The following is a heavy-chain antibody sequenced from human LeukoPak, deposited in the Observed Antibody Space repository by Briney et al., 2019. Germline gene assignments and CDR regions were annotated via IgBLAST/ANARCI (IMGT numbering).Heavy chain of an antibody. D-gene: IGHD6-6*01. CDR1: GDSIRSSGYY. CDR3: ARDQPYSSSWEHYYYYMDV. CDR2: IYTSGST. Sequence: SETLSLTCTVSGDSIRSSGYYWSWIRQPAGKGLEWIGRIYTSGSTNYNPSLKSRVTISVDTSKNQFSLKLSSVTAADTAVYYCARDQPYSSSWEHYYYYMDVWGKGTTVTVSS. J-gene: IGHJ6*03. V-gene: IGHV4-61*02.